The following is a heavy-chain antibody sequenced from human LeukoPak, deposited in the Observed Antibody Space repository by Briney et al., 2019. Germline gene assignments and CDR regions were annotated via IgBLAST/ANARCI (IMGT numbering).Heavy chain of an antibody. CDR2: ITNSGGTT. J-gene: IGHJ4*02. V-gene: IGHV3-23*01. Sequence: GGALRLSCAASGFTFSSYAMSWVRQAPGKGLEWVSAITNSGGTTYYADSVKGRFTISRDNSKNALFPQMNSLRAEDTAVYFCAKRGVVIRVILVGFHKEAYYFDSWGQGALVTVSS. CDR1: GFTFSSYA. D-gene: IGHD3-22*01. CDR3: AKRGVVIRVILVGFHKEAYYFDS.